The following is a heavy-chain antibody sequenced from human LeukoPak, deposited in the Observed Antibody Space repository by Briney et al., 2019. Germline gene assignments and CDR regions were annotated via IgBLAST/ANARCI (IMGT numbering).Heavy chain of an antibody. D-gene: IGHD2-15*01. CDR2: IYHSGST. J-gene: IGHJ2*01. Sequence: SETLSLTCIVSGYSISSGYYWGWIRQPPGKGLEWIGSIYHSGSTYYNPSLKSRVTISVDTSKNQFSLKLSSVTAADTAVYYCARDSAGTVVVVAARPHWYFDLWGRGTLVTVSS. CDR1: GYSISSGYY. CDR3: ARDSAGTVVVVAARPHWYFDL. V-gene: IGHV4-38-2*02.